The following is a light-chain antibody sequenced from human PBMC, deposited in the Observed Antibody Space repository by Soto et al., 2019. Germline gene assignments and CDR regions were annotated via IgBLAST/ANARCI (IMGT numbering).Light chain of an antibody. CDR2: DAS. CDR1: QSISSR. CDR3: QQYSSYWT. V-gene: IGKV1-5*02. J-gene: IGKJ1*01. Sequence: DIQMTQSPSTLSAYVGDRVAIICRASQSISSRLAWYQQKPGKAPNLLIYDASSLETGVPSRFSGSGSGTEFTLTISSLQPDDFATYYCQQYSSYWTFGQGTKVEIK.